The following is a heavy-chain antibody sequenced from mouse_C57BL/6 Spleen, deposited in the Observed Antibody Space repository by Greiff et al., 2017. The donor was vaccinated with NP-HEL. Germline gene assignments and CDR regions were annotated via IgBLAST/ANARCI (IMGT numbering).Heavy chain of an antibody. D-gene: IGHD1-1*01. CDR1: GFNIKDDY. V-gene: IGHV14-4*01. Sequence: EVQLQQSGAELVRPGASVKLSCTASGFNIKDDYMHWVKQRPEQGLEWIGWLAPENGDTEYASKFQGKATIPADTSSNTAYLQLSSLTSEDTAVYYCTTNYYGSSFAYWGQGTLVTVSA. CDR2: LAPENGDT. CDR3: TTNYYGSSFAY. J-gene: IGHJ3*01.